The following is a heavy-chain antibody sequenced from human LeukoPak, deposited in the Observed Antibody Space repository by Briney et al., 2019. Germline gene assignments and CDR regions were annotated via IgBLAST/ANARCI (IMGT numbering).Heavy chain of an antibody. CDR2: ISTSSRYI. J-gene: IGHJ5*02. V-gene: IGHV3-21*01. CDR1: GFTLITFD. D-gene: IGHD2-2*01. Sequence: GGSFRLSCAASGFTLITFDMNWVRQAPGKGLEWVSSISTSSRYIYYRDSVKGRFTISRDDAKNSLYLQMNSLRVEDTAVYYCARADCSGSTCYLRRSWFDPWGQGTLVTVSS. CDR3: ARADCSGSTCYLRRSWFDP.